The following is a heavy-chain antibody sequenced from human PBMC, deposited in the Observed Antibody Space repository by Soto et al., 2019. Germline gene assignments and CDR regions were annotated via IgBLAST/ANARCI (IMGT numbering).Heavy chain of an antibody. J-gene: IGHJ3*02. CDR1: GGSISRYY. D-gene: IGHD3-22*01. CDR3: ARGVVGRYYDSSGYLPHDAFDI. CDR2: IYYSGST. V-gene: IGHV4-59*01. Sequence: SETLSLTCTGSGGSISRYYWSWSRQPPGKGREWIGYIYYSGSTNYNPSLKSRVTISVDTSKNQFSLKLSSVTAADTAVYYCARGVVGRYYDSSGYLPHDAFDIWGQGTMVT.